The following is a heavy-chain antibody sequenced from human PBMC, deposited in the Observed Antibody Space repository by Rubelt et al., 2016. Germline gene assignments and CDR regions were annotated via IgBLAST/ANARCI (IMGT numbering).Heavy chain of an antibody. V-gene: IGHV3-7*01. Sequence: EVQLVESGGGLVQPGASLRLSCAASGFTFGSHWMSWVRQAPGKGLEWVASIRPDGSDIHYVDSLKGRFTISRDNAKNSLYLKMHSRGAEERAGNYCAGLPGSSTWYDYWGQGTLVTVSS. CDR2: IRPDGSDI. CDR1: GFTFGSHW. D-gene: IGHD6-13*01. J-gene: IGHJ4*02. CDR3: AGLPGSSTWYDY.